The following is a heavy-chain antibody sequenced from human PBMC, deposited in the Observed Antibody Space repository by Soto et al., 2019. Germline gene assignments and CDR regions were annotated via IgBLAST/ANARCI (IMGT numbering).Heavy chain of an antibody. CDR3: ARGDYDFWSGSDY. CDR2: IYYSGST. D-gene: IGHD3-3*01. J-gene: IGHJ4*02. Sequence: PSETLSLTCTVPGGSVSSGSYYWSWIRQPPGKGLEWIGYIYYSGSTNYNSSLKSRVTISVDTSKNQFSLKLSSVTAADTAVYYCARGDYDFWSGSDYWGQGTRVTVSS. V-gene: IGHV4-61*01. CDR1: GGSVSSGSYY.